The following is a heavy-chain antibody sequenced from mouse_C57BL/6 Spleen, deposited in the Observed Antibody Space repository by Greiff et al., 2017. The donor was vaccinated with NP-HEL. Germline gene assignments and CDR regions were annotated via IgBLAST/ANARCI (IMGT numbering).Heavy chain of an antibody. J-gene: IGHJ2*01. CDR3: ARGDSDY. V-gene: IGHV1-26*01. CDR2: INPNNGGT. CDR1: GYTFTDYY. Sequence: EVQLQQSGPELVKPGASVKISCKASGYTFTDYYMNWVKQSHGKSLEWIGDINPNNGGTSYNQKFKGKATLTVDKSSSTAYMELRSLTSEDSAVYYCARGDSDYWGQGTTLTVAS. D-gene: IGHD3-2*01.